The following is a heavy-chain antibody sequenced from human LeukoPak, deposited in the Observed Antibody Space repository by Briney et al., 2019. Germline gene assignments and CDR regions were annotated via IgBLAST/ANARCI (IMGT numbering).Heavy chain of an antibody. J-gene: IGHJ4*02. CDR2: IKQDGSEK. Sequence: GGSLRPSCAASGFTFSSYWMSWVRQAPGKGLEGVANIKQDGSEKYYVDSVKGRFTISRDNAKNSLYLQMSSLRAEDTAVYYCAREDYGGNSGNFDYWGQGTLVTVSS. D-gene: IGHD4-23*01. CDR1: GFTFSSYW. V-gene: IGHV3-7*01. CDR3: AREDYGGNSGNFDY.